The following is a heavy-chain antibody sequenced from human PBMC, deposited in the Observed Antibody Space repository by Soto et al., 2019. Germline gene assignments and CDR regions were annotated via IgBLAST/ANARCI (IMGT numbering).Heavy chain of an antibody. CDR1: GYTFISYG. CDR2: INAFNGNT. D-gene: IGHD6-19*01. J-gene: IGHJ4*02. V-gene: IGHV1-18*01. Sequence: QVQLVQSGAEVKKPGASVKVSCKASGYTFISYGISWVRQAPGQGLEWMGWINAFNGNTNYAQKLQGRVTMTRDTSTRPAYMELRSLRSDDTAVYSCARDPVAGTYFDYWGQGTLVTVS. CDR3: ARDPVAGTYFDY.